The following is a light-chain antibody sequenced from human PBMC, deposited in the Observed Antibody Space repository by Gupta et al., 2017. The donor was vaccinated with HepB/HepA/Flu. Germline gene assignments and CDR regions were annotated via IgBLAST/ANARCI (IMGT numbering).Light chain of an antibody. CDR2: QIS. CDR3: MQSTHFPLT. J-gene: IGKJ4*01. Sequence: DIVLTETPLSSPVTLGQQASISCRSSQSLLHSDGRTYLSWLQQRPGQPPRPLIYQISNRFSGVPDRFSGSGAGTDFTLTITRVEAEDVGVYYCMQSTHFPLTFGGGTKVEIK. CDR1: QSLLHSDGRTY. V-gene: IGKV2-24*01.